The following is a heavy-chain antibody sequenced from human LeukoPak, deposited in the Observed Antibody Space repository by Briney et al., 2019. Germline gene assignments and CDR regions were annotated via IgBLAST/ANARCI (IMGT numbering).Heavy chain of an antibody. D-gene: IGHD6-19*01. V-gene: IGHV3-23*01. CDR2: ISGSGGST. J-gene: IGHJ5*02. CDR1: GFTFSSYS. CDR3: AKDISRIAVADEVDP. Sequence: GGSLRLSCAASGFTFSSYSMNWVRQAPGKGLEWVSAISGSGGSTYYADSVKGRFTISRDNSKNTLYLQMNSLRAEDTAVYYCAKDISRIAVADEVDPWGQGTLVTVSS.